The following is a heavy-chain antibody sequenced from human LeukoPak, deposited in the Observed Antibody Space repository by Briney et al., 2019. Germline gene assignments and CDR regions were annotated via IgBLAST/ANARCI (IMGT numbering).Heavy chain of an antibody. CDR2: IYYSGST. Sequence: PSETPSLTCTVSGGSISSGDYYWSWIRQPPGKGLEWIGYIYYSGSTYYNPSLKSRVTISVDTSKNQFSLKLSSVTAADTAVYYCARGIAAAGTTSSYYFDYWGQGTLVTVSS. D-gene: IGHD6-13*01. V-gene: IGHV4-30-4*01. CDR1: GGSISSGDYY. J-gene: IGHJ4*02. CDR3: ARGIAAAGTTSSYYFDY.